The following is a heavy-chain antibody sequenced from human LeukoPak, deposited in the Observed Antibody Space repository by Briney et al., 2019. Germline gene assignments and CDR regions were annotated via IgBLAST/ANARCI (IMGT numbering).Heavy chain of an antibody. CDR2: ISGTGGST. D-gene: IGHD2-2*01. Sequence: GGSLRLSCAASGFTFSSYAMTWVRQTPGKGLEWVSGISGTGGSTYYADAVKSRFTITRDNSKNTLYLQMNSLRAEDTALYYCAKATARYCSSSICYLDYWGRGTLVTVSS. CDR1: GFTFSSYA. CDR3: AKATARYCSSSICYLDY. V-gene: IGHV3-23*01. J-gene: IGHJ4*02.